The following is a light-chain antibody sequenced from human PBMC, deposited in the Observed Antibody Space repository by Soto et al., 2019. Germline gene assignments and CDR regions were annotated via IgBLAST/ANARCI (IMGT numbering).Light chain of an antibody. CDR3: QSYDSSLSGSV. J-gene: IGLJ3*02. Sequence: QSVLTQPPSVSGAPGQRVTISCTGSSSNIGAGFDVHWYHQIAGTAPKLLIYANTNRPSGVPDRFSGSKSGTSASLAITGLQAEDEADYYCQSYDSSLSGSVFGGGTQLTVL. CDR1: SSNIGAGFD. CDR2: ANT. V-gene: IGLV1-40*01.